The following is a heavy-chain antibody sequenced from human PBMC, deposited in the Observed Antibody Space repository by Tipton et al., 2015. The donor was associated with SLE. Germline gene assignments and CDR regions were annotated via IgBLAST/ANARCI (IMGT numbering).Heavy chain of an antibody. V-gene: IGHV5-10-1*01. CDR2: IDPSDSYT. CDR1: GYSFTSYW. J-gene: IGHJ5*02. Sequence: QLVQSGTEVKKPGESLRISCKGSGYSFTSYWISWVRQMPGKGLEWMGRIDPSDSYTNYSPSFQGHVTISADKSISTAYLQWSSLKASDTAMYYCARVEGSITIFWGGWFDPWGQGTLVTVSS. CDR3: ARVEGSITIFWGGWFDP. D-gene: IGHD3-3*01.